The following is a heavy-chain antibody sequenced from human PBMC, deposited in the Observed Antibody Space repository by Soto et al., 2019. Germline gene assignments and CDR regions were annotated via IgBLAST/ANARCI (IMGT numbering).Heavy chain of an antibody. Sequence: QVQLVQSGAEVREPGASVKVSCKASGYSFTSLDINWVRQTAGQGLEWMGWMQPSTGRTGYAQKFQGRVTMTSDTSISTAYMELTTLTSDDTAFYYCARGVSAGVDYWGQGTLVTVSS. D-gene: IGHD1-26*01. J-gene: IGHJ4*02. CDR3: ARGVSAGVDY. CDR2: MQPSTGRT. V-gene: IGHV1-8*01. CDR1: GYSFTSLD.